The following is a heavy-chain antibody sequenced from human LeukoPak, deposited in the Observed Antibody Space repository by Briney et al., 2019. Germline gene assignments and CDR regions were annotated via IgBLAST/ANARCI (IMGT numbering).Heavy chain of an antibody. J-gene: IGHJ4*02. CDR2: ISSSSSTI. Sequence: GGSLRLSCAASGFTFSSYSMNWVRQAPGKGLEWVSYISSSSSTIYYADSVKGRFTISRDNAKNSLYLQMNSLTTQDTAVYYCARGWGGAYSETHRYYFDYWGQGNLVTVSS. CDR3: ARGWGGAYSETHRYYFDY. D-gene: IGHD2-15*01. CDR1: GFTFSSYS. V-gene: IGHV3-48*01.